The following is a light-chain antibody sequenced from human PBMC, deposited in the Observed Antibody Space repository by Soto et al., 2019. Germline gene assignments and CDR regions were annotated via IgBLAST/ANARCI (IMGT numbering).Light chain of an antibody. Sequence: IQLPQSPSSLSASVGDMVTITCRASQEISGYLAWYQQTPVKAPKLLIYGVSTLQDGVSSRFSGRGSGTDFSITISSLQPEDFATYYCQHLHWAFGPGT. CDR3: QHLHWA. CDR2: GVS. J-gene: IGKJ1*01. CDR1: QEISGY. V-gene: IGKV1-9*01.